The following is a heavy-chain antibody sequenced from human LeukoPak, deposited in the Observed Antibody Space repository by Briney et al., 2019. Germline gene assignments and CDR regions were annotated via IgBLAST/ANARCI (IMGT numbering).Heavy chain of an antibody. V-gene: IGHV4-59*08. D-gene: IGHD3-9*01. J-gene: IGHJ4*02. CDR2: IYYSGST. CDR1: GGSISNYY. Sequence: SETLSLTCTVSGGSISNYYWNWIRQPPGKGLEWIGYIYYSGSTNYNPSLKSRVTISVDTSKNQFSLKLSSVTAADTAVYYCARQNYDILTGDLYYFDYWGQGTLVTVSS. CDR3: ARQNYDILTGDLYYFDY.